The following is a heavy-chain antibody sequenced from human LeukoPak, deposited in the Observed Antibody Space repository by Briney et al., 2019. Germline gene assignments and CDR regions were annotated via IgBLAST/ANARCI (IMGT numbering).Heavy chain of an antibody. CDR1: GYTFTSYG. V-gene: IGHV1-18*01. Sequence: ASVKVSCKASGYTFTSYGISWVRQAPGQGLEWMGWINAYNGNTNYAQKLQGRVTMTTDTSTSTAYMELRSLRSDDTAVYYCARGRGLGKNLGYCSSTSCYKAIEYDYWGQGTLVTVSS. D-gene: IGHD2-2*02. J-gene: IGHJ4*02. CDR3: ARGRGLGKNLGYCSSTSCYKAIEYDY. CDR2: INAYNGNT.